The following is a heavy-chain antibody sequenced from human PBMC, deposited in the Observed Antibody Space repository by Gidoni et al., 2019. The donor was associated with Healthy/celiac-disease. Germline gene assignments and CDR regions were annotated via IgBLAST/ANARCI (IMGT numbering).Heavy chain of an antibody. Sequence: EVQLVESGGGLVQPGGSLRLSCAASGFTVSSTYMSWVRQAPGKGLEWVSVIYSGGSTYYADSVKGRFTISRDNSKNTLYLQMNSLRAEDTAVYYCARGGLVPYYYYGMDVWGQGTTVTVSS. CDR2: IYSGGST. J-gene: IGHJ6*02. V-gene: IGHV3-66*01. CDR3: ARGGLVPYYYYGMDV. CDR1: GFTVSSTY. D-gene: IGHD6-19*01.